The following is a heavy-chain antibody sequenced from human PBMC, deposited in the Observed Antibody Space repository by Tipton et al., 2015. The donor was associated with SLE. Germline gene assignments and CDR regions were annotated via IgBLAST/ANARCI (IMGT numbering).Heavy chain of an antibody. CDR1: GGSISSGGYY. J-gene: IGHJ4*02. CDR2: IYTSGST. Sequence: TLSLTCTVSGGSISSGGYYWSWIRQPAGKGLEWIGRIYTSGSTNYNPSLKSRVTISVDTSKNQFSLKLSSVTAADTAVYYCARGSFVEMATFYFDYWGQGTLVTVSS. CDR3: ARGSFVEMATFYFDY. V-gene: IGHV4-61*02. D-gene: IGHD5-24*01.